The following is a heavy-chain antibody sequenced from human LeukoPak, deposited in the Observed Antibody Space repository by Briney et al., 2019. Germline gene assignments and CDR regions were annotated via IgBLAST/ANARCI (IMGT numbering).Heavy chain of an antibody. Sequence: SETLSLTCTVSGGSISSYYWSWIRQPPGKGLEWIGYIYYSGSTNYNPSLKSRVTISVDTSKNQFSLKLSSVTAADTAVYYCARLTRIPSYGMDVWGQGSTVTVSS. J-gene: IGHJ6*02. V-gene: IGHV4-59*08. CDR1: GGSISSYY. CDR3: ARLTRIPSYGMDV. CDR2: IYYSGST.